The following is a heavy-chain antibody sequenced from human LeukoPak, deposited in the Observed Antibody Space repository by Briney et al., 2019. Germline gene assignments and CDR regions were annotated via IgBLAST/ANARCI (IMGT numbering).Heavy chain of an antibody. Sequence: SETLSLTCAVSGGSISSGGYSWSWIRQPPGKGLEWIGEINHSGSTNYNPSLKSRVTISVDTSKNQFSLKLSSVTAADTAVYYCARGVEMATTIFDYWGQGTLVTVSS. J-gene: IGHJ4*02. V-gene: IGHV4-34*01. CDR3: ARGVEMATTIFDY. D-gene: IGHD5-24*01. CDR1: GGSISSGGYS. CDR2: INHSGST.